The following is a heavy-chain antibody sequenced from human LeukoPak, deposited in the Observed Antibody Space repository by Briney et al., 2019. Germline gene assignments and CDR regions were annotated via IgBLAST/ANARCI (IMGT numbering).Heavy chain of an antibody. J-gene: IGHJ3*02. D-gene: IGHD4-17*01. CDR3: ARGGYGDYVAFDI. Sequence: GGSLRLSCAASGFTFSSYAMHWVRQAPGKGLEYVSAISSNGGSTYYANSVKGRFTISRGNSKNTLYLQMGSLRAEDMAVYYCARGGYGDYVAFDIWGQGTMVTVSS. CDR2: ISSNGGST. CDR1: GFTFSSYA. V-gene: IGHV3-64*01.